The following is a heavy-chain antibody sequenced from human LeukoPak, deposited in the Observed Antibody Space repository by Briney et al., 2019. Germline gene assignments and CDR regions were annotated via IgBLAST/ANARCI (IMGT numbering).Heavy chain of an antibody. D-gene: IGHD2-2*01. J-gene: IGHJ4*02. CDR2: ISSSSSTI. V-gene: IGHV3-48*01. CDR3: ARAQSRVVTAASNC. CDR1: GFTFSSYS. Sequence: GGSLTLSCAASGFTFSSYSMNWVRQPPGKGPEWVSYISSSSSTIYYADSVKGRFTISRENAKNSLYLQMNRLRAEETAVYYCARAQSRVVTAASNCWSQASLLTVSS.